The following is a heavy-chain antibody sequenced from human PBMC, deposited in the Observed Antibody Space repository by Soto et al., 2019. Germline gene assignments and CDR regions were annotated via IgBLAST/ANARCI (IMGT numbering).Heavy chain of an antibody. CDR1: GLTFSTYS. Sequence: PGRSLRLSFATYGLTFSTYSMIWVRQAPGKGLEWVSAISGSGGSTYYADSVKGRFTISRDNSKNTLYLQLNSLRAEDTALYYCARGYSSGPDYWGQGT. D-gene: IGHD6-19*01. CDR2: ISGSGGST. J-gene: IGHJ4*02. V-gene: IGHV3-23*01. CDR3: ARGYSSGPDY.